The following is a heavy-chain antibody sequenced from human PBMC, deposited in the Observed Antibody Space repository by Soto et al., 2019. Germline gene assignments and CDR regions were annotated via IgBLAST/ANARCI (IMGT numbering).Heavy chain of an antibody. CDR2: ISYDGSNK. CDR1: GFTFTNYA. D-gene: IGHD6-25*01. J-gene: IGHJ5*01. CDR3: ARDSAATGNYAWFDS. Sequence: HPGGSLRLSCAASGFTFTNYALHWVRQAPGKGLEWVAFISYDGSNKDSADSVKGRITISRDNSKNTLYLQMNSLRPEDTAVYYCARDSAATGNYAWFDSWGQGTLVTVSS. V-gene: IGHV3-30-3*01.